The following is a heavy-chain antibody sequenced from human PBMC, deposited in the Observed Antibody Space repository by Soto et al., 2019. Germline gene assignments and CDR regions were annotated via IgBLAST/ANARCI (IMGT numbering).Heavy chain of an antibody. CDR1: GFTFSSYG. V-gene: IGHV3-30*18. CDR3: AKDIISGSSYYFYGMDA. D-gene: IGHD2-15*01. CDR2: ISYDGTDK. Sequence: GGSLRLSCAASGFTFSSYGIHCVRQAPGKGLEWLAVISYDGTDKYYADSVKGRFTISRDNSKNTLYLQINSLRAEDTAVYHCAKDIISGSSYYFYGMDAWGQGTTVTVSS. J-gene: IGHJ6*02.